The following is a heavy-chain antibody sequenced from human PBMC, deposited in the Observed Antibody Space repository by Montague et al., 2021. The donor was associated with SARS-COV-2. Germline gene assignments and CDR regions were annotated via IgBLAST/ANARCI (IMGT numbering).Heavy chain of an antibody. CDR1: GDSVSSNSAA. Sequence: CAISGDSVSSNSAAWNWIRQSPSRGLEWLGRTYYRSRWFNDYAVSIRSRITINPDTSKNQFSLQLNSVTPEDTAVYYCARATEWRGYYYYYYVDVGGKGTAVTVS. J-gene: IGHJ6*03. CDR3: ARATEWRGYYYYYYVDV. V-gene: IGHV6-1*01. D-gene: IGHD1-14*01. CDR2: TYYRSRWFN.